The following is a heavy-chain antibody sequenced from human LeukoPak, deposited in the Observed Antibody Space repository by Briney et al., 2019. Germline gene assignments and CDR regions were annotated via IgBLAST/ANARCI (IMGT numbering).Heavy chain of an antibody. CDR1: GGTFSSYA. D-gene: IGHD4-17*01. CDR2: IIPIFGTA. Sequence: SVKVSCKASGGTFSSYAISWVRQAPGQGLEWMGGIIPIFGTANYAQKFQGRVTITADESTSTAYMELSSLRSEDTAVYYCARGDYGDYPDYFDYWGQGTLVTVSS. J-gene: IGHJ4*02. CDR3: ARGDYGDYPDYFDY. V-gene: IGHV1-69*01.